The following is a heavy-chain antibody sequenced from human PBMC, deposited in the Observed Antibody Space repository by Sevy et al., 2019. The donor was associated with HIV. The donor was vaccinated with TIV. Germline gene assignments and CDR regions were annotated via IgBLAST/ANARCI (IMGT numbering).Heavy chain of an antibody. CDR2: ISYDGSNT. D-gene: IGHD3-22*01. Sequence: GGSLRLSCAASGFTFTTYAMHWVRQAPGKGLEWVAVISYDGSNTYYADSVKGRFTISRDSSKNTLYLKINSLRAEDTAVYFCARDGGYDSRGYDLSNYWGQGTLVTVSS. J-gene: IGHJ4*02. CDR3: ARDGGYDSRGYDLSNY. V-gene: IGHV3-30-3*01. CDR1: GFTFTTYA.